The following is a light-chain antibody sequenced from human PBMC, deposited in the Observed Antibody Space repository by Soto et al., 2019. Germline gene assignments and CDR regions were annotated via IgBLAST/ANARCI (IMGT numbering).Light chain of an antibody. CDR3: QQSYKMPS. V-gene: IGKV1-39*01. CDR1: RNVSIY. J-gene: IGKJ5*01. CDR2: ATS. Sequence: DIQMTQSTSSLAASVGDRLTLTCRASRNVSIYLNWYQHKPGKGPTLLIHATSNLQIGVPSRFSGSGSGTEFTLTISSLEPEDFGTYYCQQSYKMPSFGQGTRLEI.